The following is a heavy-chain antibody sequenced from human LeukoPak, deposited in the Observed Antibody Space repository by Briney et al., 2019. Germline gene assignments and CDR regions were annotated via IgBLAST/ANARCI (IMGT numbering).Heavy chain of an antibody. CDR1: GFTFSDYY. Sequence: GGSLRLSCAASGFTFSDYYMSWIRQAPGKGLEWVSYISSSGSTIYYADSVKGRFTISRDNAKNSLYLQMNSLRAEDTAVYYCARIGRYQLLSYYYYYMDVWGKGTTVTVSS. CDR2: ISSSGSTI. V-gene: IGHV3-11*04. J-gene: IGHJ6*03. D-gene: IGHD2-2*01. CDR3: ARIGRYQLLSYYYYYMDV.